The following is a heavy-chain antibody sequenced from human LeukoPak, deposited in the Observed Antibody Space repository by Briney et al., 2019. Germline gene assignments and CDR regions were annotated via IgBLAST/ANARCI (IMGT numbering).Heavy chain of an antibody. CDR2: IYHSGST. V-gene: IGHV4-4*02. J-gene: IGHJ3*02. CDR3: ARSVDYYDSSGYLLDAFDI. CDR1: GGSISSSNW. Sequence: SETLSLTCAVSGGSISSSNWWSWVRQPPGKGLEWIGEIYHSGSTNYNPSLKSRVTISVDKSKNQFSLKLSSVTAADTAVYYCARSVDYYDSSGYLLDAFDIWGQGTMVTVSS. D-gene: IGHD3-22*01.